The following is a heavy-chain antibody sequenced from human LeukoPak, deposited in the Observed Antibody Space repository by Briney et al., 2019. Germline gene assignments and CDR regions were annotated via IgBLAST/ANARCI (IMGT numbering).Heavy chain of an antibody. CDR2: INHSGST. J-gene: IGHJ4*02. D-gene: IGHD2-2*03. CDR3: ARGGHGYCSSTSCYAGEIDY. Sequence: SETLSLTCAVYGGSFSGYYWSWIRQPPGKGLEWIGEINHSGSTNYNPSLKSRVTISVDTSKNQFSLKLSSVTAADTAVYYCARGGHGYCSSTSCYAGEIDYWGQGTLVTVSS. V-gene: IGHV4-34*01. CDR1: GGSFSGYY.